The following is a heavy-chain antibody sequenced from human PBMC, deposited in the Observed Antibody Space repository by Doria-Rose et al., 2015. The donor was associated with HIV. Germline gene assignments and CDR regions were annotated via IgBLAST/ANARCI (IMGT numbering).Heavy chain of an antibody. CDR2: LIPMFDTA. D-gene: IGHD3-10*01. V-gene: IGHV1-69*12. J-gene: IGHJ6*02. Sequence: QVQLVQSAAEVKKPGSSVKVSCKASGGAFSSYAITWVRQAPGRGLEWMGGLIPMFDTANYAQIFQGRVTITADGSTSTAYMELSSLRSEDTAVYYCARERSDGMDVWGQGTTVTVSS. CDR3: ARERSDGMDV. CDR1: GGAFSSYA.